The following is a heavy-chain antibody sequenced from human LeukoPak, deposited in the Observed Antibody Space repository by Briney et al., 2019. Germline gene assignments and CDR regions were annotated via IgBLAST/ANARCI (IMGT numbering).Heavy chain of an antibody. V-gene: IGHV1-8*01. CDR3: ARLRFLEWLLDGMDV. Sequence: ASVKVSCKASGYTFTSYDSNWVRQATGQGLEWMGWMNPNSGNTGYAQKFQGRVTMTRNTSISTAYMELSSLRSEDTAVYYCARLRFLEWLLDGMDVWGQGTTVTVSS. CDR1: GYTFTSYD. J-gene: IGHJ6*02. CDR2: MNPNSGNT. D-gene: IGHD3-3*01.